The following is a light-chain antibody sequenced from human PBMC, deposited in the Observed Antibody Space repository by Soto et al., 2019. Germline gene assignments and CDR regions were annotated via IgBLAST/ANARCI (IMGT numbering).Light chain of an antibody. CDR3: QRYGSSAYT. Sequence: EIVLTQSPGTLSLSPGERATLSCRASHIVSSTYLAWYQQKPGQAPRLLIYGASSRATGIPDRFSGSGSGTDFALTISRLEPEDFAVYYCQRYGSSAYTFGQGTKLEI. V-gene: IGKV3-20*01. CDR1: HIVSSTY. J-gene: IGKJ2*01. CDR2: GAS.